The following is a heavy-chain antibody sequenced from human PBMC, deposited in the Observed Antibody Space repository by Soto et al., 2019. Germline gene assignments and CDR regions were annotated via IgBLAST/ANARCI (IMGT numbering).Heavy chain of an antibody. CDR3: ARAAVAGRGGFCVLDM. V-gene: IGHV3-48*01. J-gene: IGHJ3*02. D-gene: IGHD6-19*01. CDR1: GFSLSTHS. CDR2: ISTSGVDI. Sequence: EVQVVESGGGLVQPGGSLRLSCAASGFSLSTHSFNWVRQAPGKGLEWISFISTSGVDIYYADSVKGRFTISRDTAKNSVYLQVDSLRVEDTAVYYCARAAVAGRGGFCVLDMWGQGTMVTVSS.